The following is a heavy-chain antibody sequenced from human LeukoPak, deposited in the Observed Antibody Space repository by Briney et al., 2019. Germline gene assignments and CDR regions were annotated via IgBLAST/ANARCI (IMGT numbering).Heavy chain of an antibody. D-gene: IGHD1-1*01. V-gene: IGHV4-61*02. J-gene: IGHJ4*02. CDR2: IYTSGST. CDR1: GGSISSGSYY. CDR3: ARDSAPISERRGYFDY. Sequence: PSETLSLTCTVSGGSISSGSYYWSWIRQPAGKGLEWIGRIYTSGSTNYNPSLKSRVTISVDTSKNQFSLKLSSVTAADTAVYYCARDSAPISERRGYFDYWGQGTLVTVSS.